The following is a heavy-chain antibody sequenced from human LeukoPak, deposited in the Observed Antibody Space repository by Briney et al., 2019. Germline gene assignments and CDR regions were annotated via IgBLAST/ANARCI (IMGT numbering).Heavy chain of an antibody. Sequence: PGGSLRLSCAASGFTFSSYSMHWVRQAPGKGLEWVAFIRFDGSNRYYADSVKGRFTISRDNSQNTLHLQMNSLRAEDTAVYYCARMNYASSGWGAPFDYWGQGTLVTVSS. J-gene: IGHJ4*02. CDR2: IRFDGSNR. V-gene: IGHV3-30*02. CDR1: GFTFSSYS. CDR3: ARMNYASSGWGAPFDY. D-gene: IGHD1-7*01.